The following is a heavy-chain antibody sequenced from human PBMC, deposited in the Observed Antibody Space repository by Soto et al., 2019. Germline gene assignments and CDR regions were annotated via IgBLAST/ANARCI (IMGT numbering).Heavy chain of an antibody. D-gene: IGHD5-12*01. Sequence: PGGSLRLSCAASGLTFSTYAMSWVRQAPGKGLEWVSGISGGGGSTYYADSVKGRFTISRDNSKNMLYLQMNGLRAVDTAVYYCAKDLRRLRPYNGMDVWGQGTTVTSP. CDR1: GLTFSTYA. V-gene: IGHV3-23*01. CDR2: ISGGGGST. J-gene: IGHJ6*02. CDR3: AKDLRRLRPYNGMDV.